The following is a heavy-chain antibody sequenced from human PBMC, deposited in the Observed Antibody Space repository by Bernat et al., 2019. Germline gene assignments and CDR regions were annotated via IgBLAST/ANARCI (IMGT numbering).Heavy chain of an antibody. CDR1: GGSISSSSYY. J-gene: IGHJ3*02. CDR3: VRPWNADDRSCVQKVYDAFDI. D-gene: IGHD3-22*01. V-gene: IGHV4-39*01. CDR2: IFYSGST. Sequence: QLQLQESGPGLVKPSETLSLPCTVSGGSISSSSYYWGWIRQPPGKGLEWIGSIFYSGSTYYRPSPKSRVTISVATSKNQFTLKVDSVTAADTAVYYCVRPWNADDRSCVQKVYDAFDIWGQGTMVTVSS.